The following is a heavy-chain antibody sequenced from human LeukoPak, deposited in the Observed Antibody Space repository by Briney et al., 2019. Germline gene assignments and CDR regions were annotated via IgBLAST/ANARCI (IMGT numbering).Heavy chain of an antibody. CDR2: INPSGGNT. D-gene: IGHD5-24*01. Sequence: ASVKVSCKASGYTFTNYYMHWVRQAPGQGLEWMGIINPSGGNTNYAQNFQGRVTMTRDTSTSTVYMELSSLRSEDTAVYYCARVRDGYNDAYDFWGQGTMVTVPS. CDR3: ARVRDGYNDAYDF. J-gene: IGHJ3*01. V-gene: IGHV1-46*01. CDR1: GYTFTNYY.